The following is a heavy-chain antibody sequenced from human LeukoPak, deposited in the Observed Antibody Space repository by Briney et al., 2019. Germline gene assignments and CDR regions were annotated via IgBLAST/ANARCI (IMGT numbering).Heavy chain of an antibody. V-gene: IGHV3-73*01. CDR1: GFTFSVSG. CDR2: MRSKTQNYAT. J-gene: IGHJ4*02. CDR3: TNYDDSSDLWGY. D-gene: IGHD3-22*01. Sequence: GGSLKLSCAASGFTFSVSGMHWVRQAPGKGLEWVGRMRSKTQNYATAYAASVKGRFTISRDDSKNTAFLQMNSLKTEDTAVYYCTNYDDSSDLWGYWGQGTLVTVSS.